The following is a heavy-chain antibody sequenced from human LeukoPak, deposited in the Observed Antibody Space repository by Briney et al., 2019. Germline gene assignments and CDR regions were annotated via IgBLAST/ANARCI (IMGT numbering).Heavy chain of an antibody. D-gene: IGHD1-26*01. CDR3: ARGGNYWPQWWFDP. J-gene: IGHJ5*02. CDR2: IYYTGST. V-gene: IGHV4-59*01. CDR1: GGSISTYY. Sequence: SETLSLTCTVSGGSISTYYWSWIRQPPGKGLEWSGDIYYTGSTSYNPSLKSRVTMSLDASKNQFSLEVNSVTSADTAVYYCARGGNYWPQWWFDPWGRGTLVTVSS.